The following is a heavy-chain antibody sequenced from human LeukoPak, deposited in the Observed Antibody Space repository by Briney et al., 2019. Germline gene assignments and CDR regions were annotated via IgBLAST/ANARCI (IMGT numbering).Heavy chain of an antibody. V-gene: IGHV3-48*02. CDR1: GXSFSTYS. CDR3: ARDPHALDY. Sequence: GGSLRLSCATSGXSFSTYSMNWVPQAPGKGLEWVSYIHSGGTTIYYADSVKGRFTISRDNAKNSLYLQMNSLRDEDTAVYHCARDPHALDYWGQGTLVTVSS. CDR2: IHSGGTTI. J-gene: IGHJ4*02.